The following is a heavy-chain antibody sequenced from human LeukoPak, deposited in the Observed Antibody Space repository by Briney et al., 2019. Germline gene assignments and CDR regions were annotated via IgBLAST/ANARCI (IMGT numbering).Heavy chain of an antibody. V-gene: IGHV4-59*01. CDR3: AREVGTYSSRGGFYYYYMDV. Sequence: SETLSLTCTVSGASISSYYWSWIRQPPGKGLDWIGNIYYSGSTNFNPSLKSRVTISLGTSKNQFSLRLSSVTAADTAVYYSAREVGTYSSRGGFYYYYMDVWGKGTMVTVSS. CDR1: GASISSYY. J-gene: IGHJ6*03. CDR2: IYYSGST. D-gene: IGHD6-13*01.